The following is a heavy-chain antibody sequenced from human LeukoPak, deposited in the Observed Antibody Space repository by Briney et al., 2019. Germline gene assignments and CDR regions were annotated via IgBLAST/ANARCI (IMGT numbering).Heavy chain of an antibody. D-gene: IGHD2-2*01. CDR3: ARIKDIVVVPAAGGDAFDI. Sequence: GESLKISFKGSGYRFTSYWISWVRQMPGKGLGWMGIIYPGDSDTRYSPSFQGQVTISADKSISTAYLQWSSLKASDTAMYYCARIKDIVVVPAAGGDAFDIWGQGTMVTVSS. J-gene: IGHJ3*02. CDR1: GYRFTSYW. V-gene: IGHV5-51*01. CDR2: IYPGDSDT.